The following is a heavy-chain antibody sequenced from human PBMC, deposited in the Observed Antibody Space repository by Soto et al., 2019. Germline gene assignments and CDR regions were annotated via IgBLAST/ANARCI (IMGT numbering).Heavy chain of an antibody. CDR2: INVSNGNT. Sequence: GASVKVSCKASGYTFKSYQIYWVRQAPGQRLECMGWINVSNGNTEYSQNFQGRVTITRDTSASTAYKELSSLRSEDTAVYYCARDTDLTLVTTLDYWGQGTPVTVSS. CDR1: GYTFKSYQ. J-gene: IGHJ4*02. V-gene: IGHV1-3*01. CDR3: ARDTDLTLVTTLDY. D-gene: IGHD4-17*01.